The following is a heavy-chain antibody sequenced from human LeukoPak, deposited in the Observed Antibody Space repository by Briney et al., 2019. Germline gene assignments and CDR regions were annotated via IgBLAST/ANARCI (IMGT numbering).Heavy chain of an antibody. Sequence: GGSLRLSCSASGFTFSSHAMHWVRQAPGKGLEYVSAISSNGGSTYYADSVKGRFTISRDNSKNTLYLQMSSLRAEDTAVYYCVKSSSSWSQFEYFQHWGQGTLVTVSS. J-gene: IGHJ1*01. CDR2: ISSNGGST. CDR1: GFTFSSHA. CDR3: VKSSSSWSQFEYFQH. D-gene: IGHD6-13*01. V-gene: IGHV3-64D*06.